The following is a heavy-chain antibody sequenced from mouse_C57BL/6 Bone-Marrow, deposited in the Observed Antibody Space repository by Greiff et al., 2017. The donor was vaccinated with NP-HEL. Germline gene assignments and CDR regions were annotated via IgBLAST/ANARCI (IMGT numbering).Heavy chain of an antibody. CDR1: GYTFTSYW. V-gene: IGHV1-72*01. D-gene: IGHD2-2*01. J-gene: IGHJ4*01. CDR2: IDPNSGGT. CDR3: ASPMVTTGYYAMDY. Sequence: VQLQQSGAELVKPGASVKLSCKASGYTFTSYWMHWVKQRPGRGLEWIGRIDPNSGGTKYNEKFKSKATLTVDKPSSTAYMQLSSLTSEDSAVYYCASPMVTTGYYAMDYWGQGTSVTVSS.